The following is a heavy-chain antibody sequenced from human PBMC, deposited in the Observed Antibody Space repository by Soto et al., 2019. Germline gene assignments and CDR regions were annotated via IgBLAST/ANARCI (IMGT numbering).Heavy chain of an antibody. CDR2: IIPSFGTA. Sequence: QVQLVQSGAEVKKPGSSVKVSCKTSGGTFSKYAISWVRQAPGQGVEWMGGIIPSFGTAKNAQKFQGRVTISADESTSTAYMELRSLTSDDTAAYFCVRDRIGTRSAEDLDFWGQGTVVTVSS. D-gene: IGHD1-26*01. V-gene: IGHV1-69*01. J-gene: IGHJ4*02. CDR1: GGTFSKYA. CDR3: VRDRIGTRSAEDLDF.